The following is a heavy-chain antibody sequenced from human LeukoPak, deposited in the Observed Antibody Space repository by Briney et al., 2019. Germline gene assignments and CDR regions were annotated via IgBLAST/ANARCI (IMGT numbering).Heavy chain of an antibody. D-gene: IGHD3-3*01. CDR1: GYTFTSYG. V-gene: IGHV1-18*01. Sequence: ASVKVSCKASGYTFTSYGISWVRQAPGQGLEWMGWISAYNGNTNYAQKLQGRVTMTTDTSTSAAYMELRSLRSDDTAVYYCARDRPGGIGVVIPFDPWGQGTLVTVSS. CDR2: ISAYNGNT. CDR3: ARDRPGGIGVVIPFDP. J-gene: IGHJ5*02.